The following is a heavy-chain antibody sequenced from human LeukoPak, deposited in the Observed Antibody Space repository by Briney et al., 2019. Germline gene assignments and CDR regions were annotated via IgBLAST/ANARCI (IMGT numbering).Heavy chain of an antibody. J-gene: IGHJ6*03. D-gene: IGHD1-1*01. V-gene: IGHV4-4*07. CDR1: GGSISSYY. CDR2: IDTSGST. CDR3: AGTLTRGYYYYMDV. Sequence: SETLSLTCTVSGGSISSYYWSWIRQPAGKGLEWIGRIDTSGSTNYNPSLKSRVTMSVDTSKNQFSLKLSSVTAADTAVYYCAGTLTRGYYYYMDVWGKGTTVTVSS.